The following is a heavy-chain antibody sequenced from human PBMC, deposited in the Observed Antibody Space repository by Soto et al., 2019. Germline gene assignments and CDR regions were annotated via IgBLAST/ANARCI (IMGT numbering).Heavy chain of an antibody. V-gene: IGHV3-74*01. J-gene: IGHJ5*02. CDR2: INPDGSRI. D-gene: IGHD2-8*02. Sequence: EVQLVESGGGLVQAGGSLRLSCAASGFALSSYWMHWVRRVPGKGLVWVSRINPDGSRIDYADSVRGRFIISRDNAKNTLFLQMNNLRTEDTALYHCARVPVGAYGKFDPWGQGTLVTVSS. CDR3: ARVPVGAYGKFDP. CDR1: GFALSSYW.